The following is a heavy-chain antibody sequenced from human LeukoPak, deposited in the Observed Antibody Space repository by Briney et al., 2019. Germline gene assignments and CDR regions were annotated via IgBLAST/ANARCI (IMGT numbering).Heavy chain of an antibody. CDR2: INHSGST. J-gene: IGHJ6*04. CDR1: GGSFSGYY. D-gene: IGHD5-12*01. CDR3: ARAGVATITSGYGMDV. V-gene: IGHV4-34*01. Sequence: SETLSLTCAVYGGSFSGYYWSWIRQPPGKGLEWIGEINHSGSTNYNPSLKNRVTISVDTSKNQFSLKLSSVTAADTAVYYCARAGVATITSGYGMDVWGKGTTVTVSS.